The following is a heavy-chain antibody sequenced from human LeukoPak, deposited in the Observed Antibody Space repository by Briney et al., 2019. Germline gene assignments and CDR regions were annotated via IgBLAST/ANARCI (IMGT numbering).Heavy chain of an antibody. D-gene: IGHD3-9*01. CDR2: IKQDGSEK. CDR1: GFTFSTYC. CDR3: ARDGYFGSDSVTGAGALGDYYMDV. J-gene: IGHJ6*03. V-gene: IGHV3-7*01. Sequence: GGSLRLSCAASGFTFSTYCMTWLRQTPGKGLEWVANIKQDGSEKYYVDSVKGRFTISRDNAKNSLYLQMNSLRAEDTALYYCARDGYFGSDSVTGAGALGDYYMDVWGKGTTVTVSS.